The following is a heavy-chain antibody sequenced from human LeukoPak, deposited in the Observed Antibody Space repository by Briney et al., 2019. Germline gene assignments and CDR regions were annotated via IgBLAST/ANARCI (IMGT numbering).Heavy chain of an antibody. CDR3: ASREGATVTTSYYFDY. V-gene: IGHV1-18*01. J-gene: IGHJ4*02. Sequence: ASVKVSCKASGYTFTSYSINWVRQAPGQGLEWMGWISAYNGNTNYAQNLQGRVTMTTDTSTSTAYMELRSLRSEDTAVYYCASREGATVTTSYYFDYWGQGTLVTVSS. D-gene: IGHD4-17*01. CDR1: GYTFTSYS. CDR2: ISAYNGNT.